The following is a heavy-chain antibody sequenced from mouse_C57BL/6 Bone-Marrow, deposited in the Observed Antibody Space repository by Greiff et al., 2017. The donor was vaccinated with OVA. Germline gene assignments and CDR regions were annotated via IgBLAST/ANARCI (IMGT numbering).Heavy chain of an antibody. D-gene: IGHD2-3*01. J-gene: IGHJ2*01. CDR1: GFTFSDYY. CDR3: ARFYDGYYLFDY. V-gene: IGHV5-16*01. CDR2: INYDGSST. Sequence: EVQLVESEGGLVQPGSSMKLSCTASGFTFSDYYLAWVRPVPEKGLEWVANINYDGSSTYYLDSLKSRFIISRDNAKNILYLQMSSLKSEDTATYYCARFYDGYYLFDYWGQGTTLTVSS.